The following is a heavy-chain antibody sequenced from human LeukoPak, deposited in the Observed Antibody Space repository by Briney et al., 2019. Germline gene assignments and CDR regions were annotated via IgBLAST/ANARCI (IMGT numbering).Heavy chain of an antibody. J-gene: IGHJ5*02. CDR2: ITPDGSEK. D-gene: IGHD3-22*01. CDR3: VTGGHYSGS. Sequence: PGGSLRVSCAASGITFSNHWASWVRQAPGRGLEWVANITPDGSEKNYADSVKGRFTISRDNAKNSLYLQMSSLRVEDSAVYYCVTGGHYSGSWGQGSLVTVSS. V-gene: IGHV3-7*01. CDR1: GITFSNHW.